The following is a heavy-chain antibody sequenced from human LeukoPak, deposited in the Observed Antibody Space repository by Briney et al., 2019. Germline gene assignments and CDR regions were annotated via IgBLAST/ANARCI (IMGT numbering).Heavy chain of an antibody. Sequence: SETLSLTCTVSGGSISSSSYYWGWIRQPPGKGLEWIGSIYYSGSTYYNPSLKSRVTISVDTSKNQFSLKLSSVTAADTAVYYCARAYYYRSWSYYPITDAFDIWGQGTMVTVSS. J-gene: IGHJ3*02. CDR2: IYYSGST. CDR1: GGSISSSSYY. D-gene: IGHD3-10*01. CDR3: ARAYYYRSWSYYPITDAFDI. V-gene: IGHV4-39*01.